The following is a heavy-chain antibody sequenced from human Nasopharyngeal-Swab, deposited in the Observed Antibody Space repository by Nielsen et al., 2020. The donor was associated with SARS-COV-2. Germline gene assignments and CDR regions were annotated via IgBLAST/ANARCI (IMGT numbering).Heavy chain of an antibody. D-gene: IGHD1-26*01. CDR3: ARDSSGSYDGAFDI. J-gene: IGHJ3*02. V-gene: IGHV1-18*01. CDR1: GYTFTSYG. CDR2: ISAYNGNT. Sequence: ASVKVSCKASGYTFTSYGISWVRQAPGQGLEWMGWISAYNGNTNYAQKLQGRVTMTTDTSTSTAYMELRSLRPDDTAVYYCARDSSGSYDGAFDIWGQGTMVTVSS.